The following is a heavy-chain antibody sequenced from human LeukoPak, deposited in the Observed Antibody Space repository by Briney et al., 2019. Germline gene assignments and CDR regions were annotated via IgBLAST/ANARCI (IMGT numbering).Heavy chain of an antibody. V-gene: IGHV3-30*02. CDR1: GFTFSSFG. Sequence: GGSLRLSCAASGFTFSSFGMHWVRQAPGKGLEWVAFIRYDGSNKYYADSVKGRFTISRDNSKNTLYLQMNSLRAEDTAVYYCAKDGYYYDSSGYLDYWGQGTLVTVSS. CDR3: AKDGYYYDSSGYLDY. CDR2: IRYDGSNK. J-gene: IGHJ4*02. D-gene: IGHD3-22*01.